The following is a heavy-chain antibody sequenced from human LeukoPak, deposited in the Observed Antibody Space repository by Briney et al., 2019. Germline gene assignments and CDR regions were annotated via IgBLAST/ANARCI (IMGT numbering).Heavy chain of an antibody. CDR3: ARFQRYSSSWYAYYYGMDV. CDR2: LYPGDSDT. J-gene: IGHJ6*02. D-gene: IGHD6-13*01. CDR1: GYSFTSYW. Sequence: GESLKISCKGSGYSFTSYWIGWVRQMPGKGLEWMGILYPGDSDTRYSPSFQGQVTISADKSISTAYLQWSSLKASDTAMYYCARFQRYSSSWYAYYYGMDVWGQGTTVSVSS. V-gene: IGHV5-51*01.